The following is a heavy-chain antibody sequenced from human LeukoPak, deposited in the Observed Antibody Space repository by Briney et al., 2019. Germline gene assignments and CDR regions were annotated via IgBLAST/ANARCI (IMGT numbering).Heavy chain of an antibody. CDR1: GFTFSNYW. Sequence: GGSLRLSCAASGFTFSNYWMTWVRQAPGKGLEWVASIRQDGSEKYYVDSVKGRFTFSRDNAKNSLYLQMDSLRAEDTAVYYCARDKSAGADTGSSFYYWGQGALVTVSS. CDR3: ARDKSAGADTGSSFYY. CDR2: IRQDGSEK. V-gene: IGHV3-7*03. J-gene: IGHJ4*02. D-gene: IGHD3-10*01.